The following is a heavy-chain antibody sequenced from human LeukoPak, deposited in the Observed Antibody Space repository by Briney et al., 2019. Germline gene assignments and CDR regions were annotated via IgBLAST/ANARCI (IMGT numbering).Heavy chain of an antibody. J-gene: IGHJ4*02. CDR2: IKKDGSEK. CDR3: AADGYSSPFDY. Sequence: GGSLRLSCAASGFIFGNYWMNWVRQTPGKGLEWVANIKKDGSEKYYVDSVRGRFTISRDNAKNSLYLQMNSLRAEDTAVYYCAADGYSSPFDYWGQGTLVTVSS. D-gene: IGHD5-24*01. V-gene: IGHV3-7*01. CDR1: GFIFGNYW.